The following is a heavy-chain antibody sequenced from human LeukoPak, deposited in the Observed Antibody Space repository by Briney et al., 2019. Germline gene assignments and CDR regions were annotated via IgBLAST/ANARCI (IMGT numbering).Heavy chain of an antibody. J-gene: IGHJ4*02. CDR2: TSYSGTT. CDR3: ARDRGNYFDY. CDR1: GGSISSYY. D-gene: IGHD6-13*01. Sequence: SETLSLTCTVSGGSISSYYWSWIRQPPGKGLEWIGYTSYSGTTNYNPSLKSRVTISVAPSKNQFSLKLRSVTAPDTAVYYCARDRGNYFDYWGQGTLVTVSS. V-gene: IGHV4-59*01.